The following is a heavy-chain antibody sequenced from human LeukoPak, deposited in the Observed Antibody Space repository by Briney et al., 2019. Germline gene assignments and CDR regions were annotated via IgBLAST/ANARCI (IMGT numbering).Heavy chain of an antibody. V-gene: IGHV4-61*02. D-gene: IGHD6-13*01. CDR1: GGPISSGRYY. CDR2: IYTSGST. Sequence: SETLSLTCTVSGGPISSGRYYWSWIRQPAGKGLEWIGRIYTSGSTNYNPSLNSRVTISLDTSKNQFSLKLSSVTAADTAVYYCAKSSSWSPFDYWGQGTLVTVSS. CDR3: AKSSSWSPFDY. J-gene: IGHJ4*02.